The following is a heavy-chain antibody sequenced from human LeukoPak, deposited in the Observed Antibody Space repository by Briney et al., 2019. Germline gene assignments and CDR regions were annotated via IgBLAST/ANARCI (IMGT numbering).Heavy chain of an antibody. J-gene: IGHJ4*02. CDR1: GFIFSNTW. CDR3: ATIPLY. V-gene: IGHV3-15*01. Sequence: GGSLSLSCAASGFIFSNTWMSWVRQAPGKGLEWVGRIKTKNDGETRNYAAHVKGRFTISRDDSKNTLYLVMNSLRIEDTAVYYCATIPLYWGQGTLVTVSS. CDR2: IKTKNDGETR.